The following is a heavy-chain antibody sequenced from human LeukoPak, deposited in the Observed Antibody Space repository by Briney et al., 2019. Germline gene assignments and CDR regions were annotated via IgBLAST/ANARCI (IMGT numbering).Heavy chain of an antibody. CDR1: GFTFSSYS. CDR2: ISSSSSYI. Sequence: GGSLSLSCAASGFTFSSYSMNWVRQAPGKGLEWVSSISSSSSYIYYADSVKGRFTISRDNAKNSLYLQMNSLRVEDTAIYYCAKEAQDCSGRGCYSSYFDFWGQGSLVTVSS. D-gene: IGHD2-15*01. CDR3: AKEAQDCSGRGCYSSYFDF. V-gene: IGHV3-21*01. J-gene: IGHJ4*02.